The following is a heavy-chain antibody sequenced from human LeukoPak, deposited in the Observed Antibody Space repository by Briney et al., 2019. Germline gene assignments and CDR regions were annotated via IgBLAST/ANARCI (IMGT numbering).Heavy chain of an antibody. CDR2: ISAYNGNT. CDR3: ALAGYSSGWFDYYYGMDV. CDR1: GYTFTSYG. Sequence: ASVKVSCKASGYTFTSYGISWVRQAPGQGLEWMGWISAYNGNTNYAQKLQGRVTMTTDTSTSTAYMELSRLRSDDTAVYYCALAGYSSGWFDYYYGMDVWGQGTTVTVSS. V-gene: IGHV1-18*01. D-gene: IGHD6-19*01. J-gene: IGHJ6*02.